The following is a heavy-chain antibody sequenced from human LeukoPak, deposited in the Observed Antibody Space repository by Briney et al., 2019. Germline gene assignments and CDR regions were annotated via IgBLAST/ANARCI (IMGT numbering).Heavy chain of an antibody. Sequence: GGSLRLSCAASGFTFSSFGMHWVRQAPGQGLEWVAFILYDGTNKYYADSVKGRFTISRDNSKNTLYLQMNSLRAEDTAVYYCAKVLFPYGGNSGNDYWGQGTLVTVSS. V-gene: IGHV3-30*02. D-gene: IGHD4-23*01. CDR2: ILYDGTNK. J-gene: IGHJ4*02. CDR3: AKVLFPYGGNSGNDY. CDR1: GFTFSSFG.